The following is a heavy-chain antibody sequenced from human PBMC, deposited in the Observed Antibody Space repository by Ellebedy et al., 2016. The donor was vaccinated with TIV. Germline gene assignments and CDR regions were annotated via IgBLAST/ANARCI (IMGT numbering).Heavy chain of an antibody. Sequence: GGSLRLSCVASGFSFRSYWMSWVRQAPGKGLEWVANIYQDGSTQYYVDSVKGRFTISRDNAKNSLFLQMNSLRVEDTAVYYCARRGSYGDYAVHINNFFDRWGQGTLVTVSS. CDR2: IYQDGSTQ. V-gene: IGHV3-7*01. CDR1: GFSFRSYW. CDR3: ARRGSYGDYAVHINNFFDR. J-gene: IGHJ5*02. D-gene: IGHD4-17*01.